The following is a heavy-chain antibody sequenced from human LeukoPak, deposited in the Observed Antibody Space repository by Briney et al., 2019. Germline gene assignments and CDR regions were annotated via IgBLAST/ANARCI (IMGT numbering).Heavy chain of an antibody. Sequence: SESLSLTCTVPGGSISSYYWGWIRQPPGKGLEWIGSIYYSGSTYYNPSLKSRVTISVDTSKNQFSLKLSSVTAADTAVYYCARVLGSYSGFDYWGQGTLVTVSS. CDR3: ARVLGSYSGFDY. CDR1: GGSISSYY. V-gene: IGHV4-39*07. D-gene: IGHD1-26*01. J-gene: IGHJ4*02. CDR2: IYYSGST.